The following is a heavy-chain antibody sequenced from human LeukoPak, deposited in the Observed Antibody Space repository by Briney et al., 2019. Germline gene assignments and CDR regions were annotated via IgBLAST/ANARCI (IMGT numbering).Heavy chain of an antibody. CDR1: NGSISSDTYF. D-gene: IGHD3/OR15-3a*01. Sequence: SETLSLTCTVSNGSISSDTYFWSWIRQPAGKGLEWIGSIYYSGNTYYNASLKSQVSISIDTSKDQFSLRLTSVTAADTAVYYCARQTGSGLFILPGGQGTLVTVSS. V-gene: IGHV4-39*01. CDR2: IYYSGNT. J-gene: IGHJ4*02. CDR3: ARQTGSGLFILP.